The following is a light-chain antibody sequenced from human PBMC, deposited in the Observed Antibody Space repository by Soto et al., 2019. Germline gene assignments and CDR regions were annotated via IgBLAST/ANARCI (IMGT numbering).Light chain of an antibody. Sequence: EIVLTQSPATLSLSPGERATLSCRASQSVSSYLAWYQQKPGQASRLLICDASNRATGIPARFSGSGSGTDFTLTISSLEPEDFAVYYCQQRSNWPRTFGQGTRLEIK. CDR2: DAS. J-gene: IGKJ5*01. CDR1: QSVSSY. V-gene: IGKV3-11*01. CDR3: QQRSNWPRT.